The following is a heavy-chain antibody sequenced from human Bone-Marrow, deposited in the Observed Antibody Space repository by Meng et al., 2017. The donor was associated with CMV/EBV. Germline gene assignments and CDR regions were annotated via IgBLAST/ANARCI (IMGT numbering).Heavy chain of an antibody. CDR3: ARACSGGSCYDY. Sequence: GESLKISCAASGFTFDDYGMSWVRQAPGKGLEWVSGINWNGGSTGYADSVKGRFTISRDNAKNSLYLQMNSLRAEDTALYYCARACSGGSCYDYWGRGTLVTVSS. J-gene: IGHJ4*02. V-gene: IGHV3-20*04. D-gene: IGHD2-15*01. CDR2: INWNGGST. CDR1: GFTFDDYG.